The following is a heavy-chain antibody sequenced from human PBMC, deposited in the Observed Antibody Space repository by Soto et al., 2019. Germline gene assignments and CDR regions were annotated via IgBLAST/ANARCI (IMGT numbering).Heavy chain of an antibody. J-gene: IGHJ4*02. CDR3: AKNVDFWSGPQGY. D-gene: IGHD3-3*01. CDR1: GFTFSSYA. CDR2: ISGSGGST. Sequence: EVQLLESGGGLVQPGGSLRLSCAASGFTFSSYAMSWVRQAPGKGLDWVSAISGSGGSTYYADSVKGRFTISRDNTKNTLYLQMNRLRAEDTAVYYCAKNVDFWSGPQGYWGQGTLLTVSS. V-gene: IGHV3-23*01.